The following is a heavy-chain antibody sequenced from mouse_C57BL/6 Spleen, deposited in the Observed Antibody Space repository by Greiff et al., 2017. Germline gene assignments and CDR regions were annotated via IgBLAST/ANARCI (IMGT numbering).Heavy chain of an antibody. CDR3: ARNEGSSGLSIYCDY. Sequence: EVQLQQSVAELVRPGASVKLSCTASGFNIKNTYMHWVKQRPEQGLEWIGRIDPANGNTKYAAKFQGKATITADTSSNTAYLQLSSLTSEDAAIYCWARNEGSSGLSIYCDYWGQGTALTVSS. V-gene: IGHV14-3*01. CDR2: IDPANGNT. D-gene: IGHD3-2*02. CDR1: GFNIKNTY. J-gene: IGHJ2*01.